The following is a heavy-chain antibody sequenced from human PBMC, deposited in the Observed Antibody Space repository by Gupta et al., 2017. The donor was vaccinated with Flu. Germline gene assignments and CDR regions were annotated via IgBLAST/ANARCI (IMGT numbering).Heavy chain of an antibody. D-gene: IGHD1-26*01. CDR1: GFTFDTSH. Sequence: CAASGFTFDTSHMNWVRQAPGKGLEWVSSISFSGGYIYYADSVKGRFTISRDNAKSSLFLQMDTLRAEDSALYFCARLGPYDAFDIWGQG. CDR3: ARLGPYDAFDI. CDR2: ISFSGGYI. V-gene: IGHV3-21*06. J-gene: IGHJ3*02.